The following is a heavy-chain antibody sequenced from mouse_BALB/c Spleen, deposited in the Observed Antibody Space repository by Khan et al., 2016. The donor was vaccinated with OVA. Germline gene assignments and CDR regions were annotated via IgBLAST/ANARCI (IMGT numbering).Heavy chain of an antibody. V-gene: IGHV1-5*01. CDR3: TRAGYGAFAY. J-gene: IGHJ3*01. CDR2: LYPGTTDT. D-gene: IGHD1-1*01. Sequence: VQLQQSGTVLARPGASVKMSCKASGYIFTNYWLHWVKQRPGQGLEWIGGLYPGTTDTDYNKKFKDKAKLTAVTSASTAYMDLSSLTNEDSAVYYCTRAGYGAFAYWGQGNLVTVSA. CDR1: GYIFTNYW.